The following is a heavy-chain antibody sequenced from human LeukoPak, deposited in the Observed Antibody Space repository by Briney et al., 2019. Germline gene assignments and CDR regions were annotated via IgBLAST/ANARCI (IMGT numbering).Heavy chain of an antibody. D-gene: IGHD3-10*01. CDR1: GGSFSGYY. V-gene: IGHV4-34*01. CDR3: ARAGWFGELYGPLDS. CDR2: INHSGST. J-gene: IGHJ4*02. Sequence: SETLSLTCAVYGGSFSGYYWSWIRQPPGKGLEWIGEINHSGSTNQNPSLKSRVTISVDTSKNQFSLKLTSVTAADTAVYYCARAGWFGELYGPLDSWGQGSLVTVSS.